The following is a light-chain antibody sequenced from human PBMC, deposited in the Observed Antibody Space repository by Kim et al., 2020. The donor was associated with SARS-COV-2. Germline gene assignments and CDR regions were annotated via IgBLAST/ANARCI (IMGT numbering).Light chain of an antibody. CDR1: SSDVGDSNY. CDR3: CSFTSTNTLV. CDR2: DVS. Sequence: GQSITISCTGTSSDVGDSNYVSWYPQHPDKAPKLMLYDVSKRPSGVSNRFSGSKSGNAASLTISGLQAEDEADYYCCSFTSTNTLVFGGGTQLTVL. V-gene: IGLV2-14*03. J-gene: IGLJ2*01.